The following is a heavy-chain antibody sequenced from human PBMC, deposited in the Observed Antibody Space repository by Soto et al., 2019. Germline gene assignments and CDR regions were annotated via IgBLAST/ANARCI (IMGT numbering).Heavy chain of an antibody. CDR2: ITHGGST. J-gene: IGHJ4*02. V-gene: IGHV4-34*01. CDR3: ARGRLFLTTSGLAITYFDY. CDR1: SGSFSGYY. D-gene: IGHD3-3*01. Sequence: SETLSLTCAVYSGSFSGYYYSWIRQSPGKGLEWIGEITHGGSTTYSPSLRSRVTMSLDTSKNQFSLNMTSMTAADTAVYYCARGRLFLTTSGLAITYFDYWGQGTLVTVSS.